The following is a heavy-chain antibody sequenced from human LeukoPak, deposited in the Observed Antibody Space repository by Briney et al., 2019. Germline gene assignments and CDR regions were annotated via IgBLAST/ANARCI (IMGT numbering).Heavy chain of an antibody. J-gene: IGHJ4*02. CDR2: VHHRGST. Sequence: MASETLSLTCGVYGGSFTGYFWTWIRQSPDTGLEWIGDVHHRGSTNYNPSLKSRVTISVDTSQNQFSLQLSSVTAADTAVYYCARRTYYDFWSGYYTGMDRYYFDYWGQGTLVTVSS. V-gene: IGHV4-34*01. CDR3: ARRTYYDFWSGYYTGMDRYYFDY. CDR1: GGSFTGYF. D-gene: IGHD3-3*01.